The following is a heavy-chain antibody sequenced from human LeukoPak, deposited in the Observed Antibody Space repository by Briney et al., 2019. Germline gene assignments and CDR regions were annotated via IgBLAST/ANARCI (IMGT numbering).Heavy chain of an antibody. V-gene: IGHV3-74*01. CDR2: INSDGSST. J-gene: IGHJ4*02. Sequence: GGSLRLSCAASGFTFSSYGMHWVRRAPGKGLVWVSRINSDGSSTSYADSVKGRFAISRDNAKNTLYLQMNSLRAEDTAVYYCARGPYSYGQMDYWGQGTLVTVSS. D-gene: IGHD5-18*01. CDR1: GFTFSSYG. CDR3: ARGPYSYGQMDY.